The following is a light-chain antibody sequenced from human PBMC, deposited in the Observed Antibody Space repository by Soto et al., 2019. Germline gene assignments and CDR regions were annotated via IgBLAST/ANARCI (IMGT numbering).Light chain of an antibody. CDR3: CSYAGSSTLDV. V-gene: IGLV2-23*01. J-gene: IGLJ1*01. CDR2: EGS. Sequence: QSVLTQPASVSGSPGQSITISCTGTSSDVGSYNLVSWYQQHPGKAPKLMIYEGSKRPSGVSNRFSGSKSGNTASLTISGLQAEDEDDYYCCSYAGSSTLDVFGTGTKLTVL. CDR1: SSDVGSYNL.